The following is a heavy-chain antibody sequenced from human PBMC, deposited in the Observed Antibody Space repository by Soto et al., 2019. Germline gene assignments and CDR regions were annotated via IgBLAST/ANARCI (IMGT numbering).Heavy chain of an antibody. Sequence: QVQLVQSGAEVKKPGSSVKVSCKASGGTFSSYAISWVRQAPGQGLEWMGGIIPIFGTANYAQKFQGRVKITADESTSTAYMELSSLRSEDTAVYYCARDRTTEGRMSYYGMDVWGQGTTVTVSS. V-gene: IGHV1-69*01. J-gene: IGHJ6*02. CDR2: IIPIFGTA. D-gene: IGHD4-4*01. CDR1: GGTFSSYA. CDR3: ARDRTTEGRMSYYGMDV.